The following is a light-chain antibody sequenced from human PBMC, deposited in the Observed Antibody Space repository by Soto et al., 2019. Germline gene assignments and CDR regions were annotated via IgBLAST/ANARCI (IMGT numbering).Light chain of an antibody. Sequence: DIQMTQSPSTLSASVGDTVTITCRASQSISSWLAWYQQKPGKAPKLLIYKASTLESGVPSRFSGSRSGTEFTLTISSLQPDDFATYYCQQYNTYSWTFGQGTTVEIK. CDR1: QSISSW. J-gene: IGKJ1*01. CDR2: KAS. CDR3: QQYNTYSWT. V-gene: IGKV1-5*03.